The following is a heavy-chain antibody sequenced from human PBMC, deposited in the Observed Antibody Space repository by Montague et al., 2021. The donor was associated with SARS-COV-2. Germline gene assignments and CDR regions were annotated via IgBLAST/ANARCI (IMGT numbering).Heavy chain of an antibody. CDR2: IYYSEST. CDR3: ARAFPRWLQFDPYFDY. V-gene: IGHV4-59*01. CDR1: GGSISSYY. Sequence: SETLSLTCTVSGGSISSYYWSWIRQPPGKGLEWIGYIYYSESTNXNPSLKSRVTISVDTSKNQFSLKLSSVTAADTAVYYCARAFPRWLQFDPYFDYWGQGTLVTVSS. J-gene: IGHJ4*02. D-gene: IGHD5-24*01.